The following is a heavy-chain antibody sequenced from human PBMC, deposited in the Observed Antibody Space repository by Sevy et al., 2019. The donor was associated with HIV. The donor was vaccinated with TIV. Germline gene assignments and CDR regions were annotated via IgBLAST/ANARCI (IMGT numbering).Heavy chain of an antibody. CDR3: AKVLRGTTTNNWFDP. CDR1: GFPFSSYA. V-gene: IGHV3-23*01. CDR2: IIGSGGSQ. D-gene: IGHD4-17*01. J-gene: IGHJ5*02. Sequence: GGSLRLSCAASGFPFSSYAMSWVRQAPGKGLEWVSTIIGSGGSQYYADSVKGGFTISRDNSKNTLFLQMHSLRAEDTAVYYGAKVLRGTTTNNWFDPWGQGTLVTVSS.